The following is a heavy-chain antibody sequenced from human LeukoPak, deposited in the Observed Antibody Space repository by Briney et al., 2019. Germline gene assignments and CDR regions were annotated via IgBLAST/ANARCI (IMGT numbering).Heavy chain of an antibody. J-gene: IGHJ4*02. V-gene: IGHV1-69*06. CDR3: ARGRIYGSSGYYYLGYYFDY. Sequence: ASVKVSCKASGGTFSSYAISWVRQAPGQGLEWMGGIIPIFGTANYAQKFQGRVTITADKSTSTAYMELSSLRSEDTAVYYCARGRIYGSSGYYYLGYYFDYWGQGTLVTVSS. CDR1: GGTFSSYA. D-gene: IGHD3-22*01. CDR2: IIPIFGTA.